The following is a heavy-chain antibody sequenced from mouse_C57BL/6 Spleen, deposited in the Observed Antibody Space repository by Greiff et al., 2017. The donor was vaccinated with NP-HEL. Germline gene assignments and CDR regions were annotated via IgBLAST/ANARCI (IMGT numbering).Heavy chain of an antibody. J-gene: IGHJ2*01. V-gene: IGHV3-6*01. Sequence: DVKLQESGPGLVKPSQSLSLTCSVTGYSITSGYYWNWIRQFPGNKLEWMGYISYDGSNNYNPSLKNRISITRDTSKNQFFLKLNSVTTEDTATYYCARDTPYFDYWGQGTTLTVSS. CDR3: ARDTPYFDY. CDR2: ISYDGSN. CDR1: GYSITSGYY.